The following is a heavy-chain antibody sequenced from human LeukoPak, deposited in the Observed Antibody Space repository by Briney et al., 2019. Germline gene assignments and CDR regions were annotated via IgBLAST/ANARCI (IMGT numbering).Heavy chain of an antibody. J-gene: IGHJ4*02. V-gene: IGHV3-30*02. CDR3: AKGKIYGDYVDY. D-gene: IGHD4-17*01. Sequence: PGGSLRLSCAASGFTFSRYGIHWVRQAPGKGPEWVAFIQYDGGNKSYADSVKGRFTVSRDNSKNTLYLQLNSLRVEDTAVYYCAKGKIYGDYVDYWGQGTLVTVSS. CDR1: GFTFSRYG. CDR2: IQYDGGNK.